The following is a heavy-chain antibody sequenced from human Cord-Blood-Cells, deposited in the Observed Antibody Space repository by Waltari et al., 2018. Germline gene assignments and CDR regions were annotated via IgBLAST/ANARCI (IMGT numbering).Heavy chain of an antibody. CDR1: SGYY. CDR2: IKHSGST. CDR3: ASLGCSSTSCYWFDP. V-gene: IGHV4-34*01. D-gene: IGHD2-2*01. Sequence: QVQLQQWGAGLLKPSETLSFSGYYWSWIRQPPGKGLEWIGEIKHSGSTNYNPSLKSRVTISVDTSKTQFSLKLSSVTAADTAVYYCASLGCSSTSCYWFDPLGQGTLVTVSS. J-gene: IGHJ5*02.